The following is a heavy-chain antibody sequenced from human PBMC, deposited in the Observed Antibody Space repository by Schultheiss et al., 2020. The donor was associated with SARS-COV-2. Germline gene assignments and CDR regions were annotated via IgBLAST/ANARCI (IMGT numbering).Heavy chain of an antibody. CDR3: ARGLLAHDFHYYYYTDV. CDR2: ISSNGGST. J-gene: IGHJ6*03. CDR1: GFTFSSYA. Sequence: GGSLRLSCAASGFTFSSYAMHWVRQAPGKGLEYVSAISSNGGSTYYADSVKGRFTISRDNSKNTLYLQMNSLRAEDTAVYFCARGLLAHDFHYYYYTDVWGKGTTVTVSS. V-gene: IGHV3-64*04. D-gene: IGHD3/OR15-3a*01.